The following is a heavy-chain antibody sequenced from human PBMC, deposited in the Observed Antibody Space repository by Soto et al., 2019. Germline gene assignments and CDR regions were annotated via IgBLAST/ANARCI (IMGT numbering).Heavy chain of an antibody. Sequence: EVQLLESGGGLVQPGGSLRLSCAASGFTFSSYAMSWVRQAPGKGLEWVSAISGSGGSTYYADSVKGRFTISRDNSKNTLYLQMNSLRAEDTAVYYCAKDHPRYCSSTSCYVGTGWFDPWGQGTLDTVSS. CDR3: AKDHPRYCSSTSCYVGTGWFDP. CDR2: ISGSGGST. V-gene: IGHV3-23*01. D-gene: IGHD2-2*01. J-gene: IGHJ5*02. CDR1: GFTFSSYA.